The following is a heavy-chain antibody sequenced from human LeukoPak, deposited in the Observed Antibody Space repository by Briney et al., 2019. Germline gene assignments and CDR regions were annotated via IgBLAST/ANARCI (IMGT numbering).Heavy chain of an antibody. V-gene: IGHV3-11*04. CDR2: ISSSGSTI. J-gene: IGHJ5*02. CDR3: AGDYFTFGGVIVAS. CDR1: GFTFSDYY. D-gene: IGHD3-16*02. Sequence: GGSLRLSCAASGFTFSDYYMSWIRQAPGKGLEWVSYISSSGSTIHYADSVKGRCTISRDNARNSLYLQMNSLRAEDTAVYYCAGDYFTFGGVIVASWGQGTLVTVSS.